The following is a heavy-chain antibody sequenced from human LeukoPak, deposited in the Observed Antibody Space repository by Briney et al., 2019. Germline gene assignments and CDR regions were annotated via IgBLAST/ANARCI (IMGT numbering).Heavy chain of an antibody. J-gene: IGHJ4*02. CDR2: ISGSGGTT. CDR1: GFTFSSYG. Sequence: GGSLRLSCAASGFTFSSYGINWVRQAPGKGLEWVSGISGSGGTTYYADSVKGRFTISRDNSKNSLSLQVSSLRAEDTAVYYCAKTNGYYSDWGQGTLVTVSS. CDR3: AKTNGYYSD. D-gene: IGHD3-22*01. V-gene: IGHV3-23*01.